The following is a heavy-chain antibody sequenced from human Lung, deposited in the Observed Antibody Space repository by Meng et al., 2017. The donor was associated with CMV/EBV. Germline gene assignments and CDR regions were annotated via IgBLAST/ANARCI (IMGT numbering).Heavy chain of an antibody. CDR2: INHSGST. D-gene: IGHD4-23*01. CDR1: GGSFSGYY. J-gene: IGHJ4*02. CDR3: ASDYGGNSALY. V-gene: IGHV4-34*01. Sequence: GSLRLSCAVYGGSFSGYYWSWIRQPPGKGLEWIGEINHSGSTNYNPSLKSRVTISVDTSKNQFSLKLSSVTAADTAVYYCASDYGGNSALYWGQGTLVTGSS.